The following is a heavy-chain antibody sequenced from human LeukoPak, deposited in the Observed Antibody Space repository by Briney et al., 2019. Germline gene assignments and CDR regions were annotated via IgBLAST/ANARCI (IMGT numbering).Heavy chain of an antibody. V-gene: IGHV3-30*18. CDR3: AKGRRGLGYFDY. CDR1: GFTFSNYG. J-gene: IGHJ4*02. Sequence: PGGSLRLSCAASGFTFSNYGMHWVRQAPGKGLEWVADLSYEGSNEYYAGSVKGRFSISRDNSKNTLYLQMNSLRVDDTAVYYCAKGRRGLGYFDYWGQGTPVTVSS. CDR2: LSYEGSNE.